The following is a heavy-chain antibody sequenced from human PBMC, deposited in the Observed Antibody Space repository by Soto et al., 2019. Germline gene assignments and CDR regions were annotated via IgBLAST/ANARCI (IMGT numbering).Heavy chain of an antibody. Sequence: VQLVESGGGVVRPGGSLRLSCAASGFTFDDYGMSWVRQAPGKGLEWVSGINWNGGSTGYADSVKGRFTISRDNAKNSLYLQMNSLRAEDTALYYCARGILGELSIFSYYYYGMDVWGQGTTVTVSS. V-gene: IGHV3-20*04. CDR2: INWNGGST. CDR1: GFTFDDYG. CDR3: ARGILGELSIFSYYYYGMDV. D-gene: IGHD3-16*02. J-gene: IGHJ6*02.